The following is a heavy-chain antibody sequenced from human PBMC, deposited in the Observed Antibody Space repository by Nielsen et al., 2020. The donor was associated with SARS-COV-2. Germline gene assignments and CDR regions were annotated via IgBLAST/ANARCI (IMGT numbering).Heavy chain of an antibody. J-gene: IGHJ6*03. CDR2: IYYSGST. D-gene: IGHD5-18*01. CDR3: ARDQLWSSGYMDV. CDR1: GGSISSYY. Sequence: SETLSLTCTVSGGSISSYYWSWIRQPPGKGLEWIGYIYYSGSTNYNPSLKSRVTISVDTSKNQFSLKLSPVTAADTAVYYCARDQLWSSGYMDVWGKGTTVTVSS. V-gene: IGHV4-59*12.